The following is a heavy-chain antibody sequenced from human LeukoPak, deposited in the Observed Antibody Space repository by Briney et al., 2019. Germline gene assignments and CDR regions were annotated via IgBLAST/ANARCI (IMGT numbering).Heavy chain of an antibody. CDR3: TTEPSGYYRVYY. CDR2: IKSKTDGGTT. J-gene: IGHJ4*02. CDR1: GFTFSNAW. V-gene: IGHV3-15*01. D-gene: IGHD3-22*01. Sequence: GGSLRLSCAASGFTFSNAWMNRVRQAPGKGLEWVGRIKSKTDGGTTDYAAPVKGRFTISRDDSKNTLYLQMNSLKTEDTAVYYCTTEPSGYYRVYYWGQGTLVTVSS.